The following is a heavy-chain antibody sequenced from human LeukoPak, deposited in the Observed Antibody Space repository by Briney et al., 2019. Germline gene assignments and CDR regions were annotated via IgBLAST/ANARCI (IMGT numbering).Heavy chain of an antibody. J-gene: IGHJ4*02. D-gene: IGHD6-13*01. V-gene: IGHV4-4*07. CDR3: AGTSSSWYQKIDY. CDR2: IYTSGST. Sequence: SETLSLTCSVSGGFISSYYWSWIRQPAGKVLEWIGRIYTSGSTNYNPSLKSRVTVSVDTSKDQFSLNLSSVTAADTAVYYCAGTSSSWYQKIDYWGQGTLVTVSS. CDR1: GGFISSYY.